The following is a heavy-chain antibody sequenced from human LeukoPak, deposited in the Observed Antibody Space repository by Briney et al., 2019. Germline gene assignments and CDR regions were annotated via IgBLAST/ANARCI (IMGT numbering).Heavy chain of an antibody. D-gene: IGHD2/OR15-2a*01. V-gene: IGHV3-23*01. CDR2: INRRGGTT. CDR1: GFTFINCA. CDR3: AKAARWVLLEIDY. Sequence: GGSLRLSCAASGFTFINCAMNWVRQAPGKGLEWVSAINRRGGTTFYADSVSGRFTISRDNSKNTLYLRMNSLRAGDTAVYYCAKAARWVLLEIDYWGQGTRVTVSA. J-gene: IGHJ4*02.